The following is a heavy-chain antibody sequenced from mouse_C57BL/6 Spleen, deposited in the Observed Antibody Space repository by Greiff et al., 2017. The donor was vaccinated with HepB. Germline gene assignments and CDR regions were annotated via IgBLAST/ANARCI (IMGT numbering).Heavy chain of an antibody. Sequence: VQLQQSGAELVKPGASVKLSCKASGYTFTEYTIHWVKQRSGQGLEWIGWFYPGSGSIKYNEKFNDKDTLTADKSSSTVYMELSRVTSEASAVYFCARHEDRRNWDYFDYWGQGTTLTVSS. CDR3: ARHEDRRNWDYFDY. J-gene: IGHJ2*01. CDR1: GYTFTEYT. CDR2: FYPGSGSI. V-gene: IGHV1-62-2*01. D-gene: IGHD4-1*01.